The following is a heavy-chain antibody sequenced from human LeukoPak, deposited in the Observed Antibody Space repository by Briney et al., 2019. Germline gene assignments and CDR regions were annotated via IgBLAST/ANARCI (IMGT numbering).Heavy chain of an antibody. CDR3: ARPKDYYGSGSNFFDY. D-gene: IGHD3-10*01. V-gene: IGHV4-4*07. Sequence: PSETLSLTCTVSGGSISSYYWSWIRQPAGKGLEWIGRIYTSGSTHYNPSLKSRVTISVDTSKNQFSLKLSSVTAADTAVYYCARPKDYYGSGSNFFDYWGQGTLVTVSS. CDR1: GGSISSYY. CDR2: IYTSGST. J-gene: IGHJ4*02.